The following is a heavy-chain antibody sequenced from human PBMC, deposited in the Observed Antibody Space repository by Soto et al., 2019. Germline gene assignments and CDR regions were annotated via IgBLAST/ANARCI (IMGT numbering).Heavy chain of an antibody. CDR2: INEDGSEK. J-gene: IGHJ3*02. D-gene: IGHD3-16*01. V-gene: IGHV3-7*01. CDR3: ARDPFFGAFDI. Sequence: VHLVESGGGLVQPGGCLRLSCRAAAFTFSSSWMAWVRQAPGKGLEWVATINEDGSEKEYVDSVKGRFTISRDNAKNSLYLQMNTLRVEDTAVYYCARDPFFGAFDIWGQGTMVTVSS. CDR1: AFTFSSSW.